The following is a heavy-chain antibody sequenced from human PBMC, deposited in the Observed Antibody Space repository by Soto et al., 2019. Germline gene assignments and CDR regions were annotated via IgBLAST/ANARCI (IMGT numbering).Heavy chain of an antibody. D-gene: IGHD2-2*01. J-gene: IGHJ4*02. CDR1: GGSISSGGYS. Sequence: TLSLTCAVSGGSISSGGYSWSWIRQPPGKGLEWIGYIYHSGSTYYNPSLKSRVTISVDRSKNQFSLKLSSVTAADTAVYYCAREPDRWRQGTLGTVSS. CDR2: IYHSGST. V-gene: IGHV4-30-2*01. CDR3: AREPDR.